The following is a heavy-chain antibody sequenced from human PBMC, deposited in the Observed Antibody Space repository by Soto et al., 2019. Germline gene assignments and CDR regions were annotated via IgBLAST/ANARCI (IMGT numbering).Heavy chain of an antibody. D-gene: IGHD3-10*01. CDR1: GFSLTTRGVG. Sequence: QITLKESGPTLVSPTQTLTLTCSFSGFSLTTRGVGVSWIRQPPGKALEWLALIYWDNDKRYSPSLKDRLTITKDTSKNLVVLTMTDVDPVDTATYSCAHIKGVVRGVAYYHNGMDVWGPVNTGTVSS. V-gene: IGHV2-5*02. CDR3: AHIKGVVRGVAYYHNGMDV. J-gene: IGHJ6*02. CDR2: IYWDNDK.